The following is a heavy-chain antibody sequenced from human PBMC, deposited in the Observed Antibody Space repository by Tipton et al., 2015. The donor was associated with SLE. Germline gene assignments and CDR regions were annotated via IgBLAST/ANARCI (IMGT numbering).Heavy chain of an antibody. CDR2: IYYSGIT. CDR3: ARGRHLVVVIPRGRDYGFDV. CDR1: GFTFSSYAMH. D-gene: IGHD2-21*01. V-gene: IGHV4-39*01. J-gene: IGHJ6*02. Sequence: LRLSCAASGFTFSSYAMHWVRQAPGKGLEWIGSIYYSGITYYNPSLKSRVTMSVDTSKNQVSLKLSSVTAADTAVYYCARGRHLVVVIPRGRDYGFDVWGQGTTVIVSS.